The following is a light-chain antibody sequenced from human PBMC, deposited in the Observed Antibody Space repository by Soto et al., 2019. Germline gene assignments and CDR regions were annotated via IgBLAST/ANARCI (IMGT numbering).Light chain of an antibody. J-gene: IGLJ1*01. Sequence: QSVLTQPASVSGSPGQPIAISCTGTRSDVGAYNYVSWYQQHPGKAPKLMISEATNRPSGVSDRFSGSKSGNTASLTISGLQAEDEADYYCSSFTSRFTFVFGTGTKVTVL. CDR3: SSFTSRFTFV. CDR1: RSDVGAYNY. CDR2: EAT. V-gene: IGLV2-14*01.